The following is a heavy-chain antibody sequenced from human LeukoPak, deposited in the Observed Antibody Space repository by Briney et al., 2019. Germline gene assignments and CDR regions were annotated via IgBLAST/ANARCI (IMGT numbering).Heavy chain of an antibody. J-gene: IGHJ4*02. CDR1: GFTFSSYW. D-gene: IGHD6-13*01. CDR3: ARDGSYSSSWYFDT. V-gene: IGHV3-7*01. CDR2: IKEDESEK. Sequence: PGGSLRLSCAVSGFTFSSYWMSWVRQAPGNGPEWVANIKEDESEKNYVDSVKGQFTISRDSAKNSLYLQMNSLRAEDTAVYYCARDGSYSSSWYFDTGAREPWSPSPQ.